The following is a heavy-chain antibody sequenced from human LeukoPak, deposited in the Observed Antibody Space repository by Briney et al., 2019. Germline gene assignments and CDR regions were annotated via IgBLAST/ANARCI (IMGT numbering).Heavy chain of an antibody. D-gene: IGHD3-22*01. CDR3: ARGGGSGYRYYYYMDV. V-gene: IGHV4-59*01. J-gene: IGHJ6*03. Sequence: SETLSLTCTVSGGSISSYYWSWIRQPPGKGLEWIGYIYYSGSTNYNPSLKSRVTISVDTSKNQFSLKLSSVTAADTAVYYCARGGGSGYRYYYYMDVWGKGTTVTVSS. CDR1: GGSISSYY. CDR2: IYYSGST.